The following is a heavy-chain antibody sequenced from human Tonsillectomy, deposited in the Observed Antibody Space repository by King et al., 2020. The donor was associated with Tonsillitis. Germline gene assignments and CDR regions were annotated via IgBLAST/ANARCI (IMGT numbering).Heavy chain of an antibody. J-gene: IGHJ4*02. V-gene: IGHV4-34*01. D-gene: IGHD1-1*01. CDR1: GGSFSGNY. CDR2: ISHSGST. CDR3: ARGGNRGSTAFDY. Sequence: VQLPQWGAGLLKPSETLSLTCGVYGGSFSGNYWSWIRQPPGKGLEWIGEISHSGSTNYNPSLKSRVTMSVDMSEYQFSLKLNSVTAADTAVYYCARGGNRGSTAFDYWGQGTLVTVSS.